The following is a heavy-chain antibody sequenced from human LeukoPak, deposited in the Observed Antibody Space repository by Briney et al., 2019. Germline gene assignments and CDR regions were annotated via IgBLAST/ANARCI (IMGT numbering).Heavy chain of an antibody. CDR3: ARHALERWLQPYFDY. D-gene: IGHD5-24*01. CDR2: IYYSGST. J-gene: IGHJ4*02. Sequence: PSETLSLTCAVYGGSFSGYYWSWIRQPPGKGLEWIGYIYYSGSTNYNPSLKSRVTISVDTSKNQFSLKLSSVTAADTAVYYCARHALERWLQPYFDYWGQGTLVTVSS. V-gene: IGHV4-59*08. CDR1: GGSFSGYY.